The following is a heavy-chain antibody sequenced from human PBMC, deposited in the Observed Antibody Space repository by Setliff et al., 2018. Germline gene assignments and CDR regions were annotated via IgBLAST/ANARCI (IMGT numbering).Heavy chain of an antibody. CDR1: GFSLSTSTVR. J-gene: IGHJ5*02. D-gene: IGHD6-19*01. V-gene: IGHV2-70*04. CDR2: IDWDDEK. CDR3: ARTVGYSSVWYDGDWFDP. Sequence: LVNPTETLTLTCTFSGFSLSTSTVRVSWIRQPPGKALEWLARIDWDDEKFYSTSLKTRLTISKDTSKNQVILTMTNMDPADTATYYCARTVGYSSVWYDGDWFDPWGQGTLVTVSS.